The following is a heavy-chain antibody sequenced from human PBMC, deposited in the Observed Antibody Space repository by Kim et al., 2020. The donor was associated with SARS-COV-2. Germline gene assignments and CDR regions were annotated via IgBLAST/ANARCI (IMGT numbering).Heavy chain of an antibody. CDR3: VIRPEGSSGTTGWFDP. J-gene: IGHJ5*02. V-gene: IGHV3-23*01. D-gene: IGHD3-10*01. Sequence: SGKGRFTISRDNVKNTLYLQMNSLRAEDTAVYYCVIRPEGSSGTTGWFDPCGQGTLVTVSS.